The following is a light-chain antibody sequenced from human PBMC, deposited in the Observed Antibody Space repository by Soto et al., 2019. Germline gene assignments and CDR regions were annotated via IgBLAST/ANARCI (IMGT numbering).Light chain of an antibody. CDR3: CSYAGSYTFEV. CDR2: DVS. V-gene: IGLV2-11*01. Sequence: QSVRAQPRSVSGSPGQSVTISCTGTSSDVGGYNYVSWYQQHPGKAPKLTIYDVSKRPSGVPDRFSGSKSGNTASLTISGLQAEDEADYYCCSYAGSYTFEVFGTGTKATVL. J-gene: IGLJ1*01. CDR1: SSDVGGYNY.